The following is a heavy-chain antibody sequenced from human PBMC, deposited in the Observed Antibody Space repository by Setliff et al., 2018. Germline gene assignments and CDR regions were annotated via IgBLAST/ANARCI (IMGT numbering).Heavy chain of an antibody. D-gene: IGHD3-3*01. CDR2: IYTSCST. J-gene: IGHJ6*03. CDR3: VRMSGFLYMDV. CDR1: GGSMNSGSYY. V-gene: IGHV4-61*09. Sequence: PSETLSLTCTVSGGSMNSGSYYWSFIRQPAGKGLEWIGQIYTSCSTNYNPSLKSRVTVSVDTSKNQFSLRLISVTAADTAVYYCVRMSGFLYMDVWGKGTTVTVSS.